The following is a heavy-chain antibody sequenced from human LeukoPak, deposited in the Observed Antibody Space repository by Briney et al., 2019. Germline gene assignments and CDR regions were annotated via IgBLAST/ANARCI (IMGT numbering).Heavy chain of an antibody. D-gene: IGHD6-13*01. J-gene: IGHJ4*02. Sequence: GGSLRLSCAASGFTFSSYWMHWFRQAPGKGLVWVSRINSDGSSTSYADSVKGRFTISRDNAKNTLYLQMNSLRAEDTAVYYCARELYRSSLDYWGQGTLVTVSS. CDR2: INSDGSST. V-gene: IGHV3-74*01. CDR1: GFTFSSYW. CDR3: ARELYRSSLDY.